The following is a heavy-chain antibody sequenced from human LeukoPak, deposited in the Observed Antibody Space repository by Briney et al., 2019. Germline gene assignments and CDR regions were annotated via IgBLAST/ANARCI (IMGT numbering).Heavy chain of an antibody. V-gene: IGHV3-7*03. J-gene: IGHJ4*02. D-gene: IGHD3-10*01. CDR1: GFTFSSYW. CDR2: IKQDGSEK. CDR3: ARDSIYGSGSFDY. Sequence: GGSLRLSCAASGFTFSSYWMSWVRQAPGKGLEWVANIKQDGSEKYYVDSVKGRLTISRDNAKNSLYLQMNSLRAEDTAVYYCARDSIYGSGSFDYWGQGTLVTVSS.